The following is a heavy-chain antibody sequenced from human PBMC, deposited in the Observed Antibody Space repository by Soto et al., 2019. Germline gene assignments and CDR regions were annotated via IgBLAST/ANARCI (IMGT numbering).Heavy chain of an antibody. CDR1: GGSISSYY. CDR2: IYYSGST. J-gene: IGHJ6*03. V-gene: IGHV4-59*01. Sequence: QVQLQESGPGLVKPSETLSLTCTVSGGSISSYYWSWIRQPPGKGLEWIGYIYYSGSTNYNPSLKIRVTISVDTSKNQFSLKLSSVTAADTAVYYCARCLERLDYYYYYYMDVWGKGTTVTVSS. CDR3: ARCLERLDYYYYYYMDV. D-gene: IGHD1-1*01.